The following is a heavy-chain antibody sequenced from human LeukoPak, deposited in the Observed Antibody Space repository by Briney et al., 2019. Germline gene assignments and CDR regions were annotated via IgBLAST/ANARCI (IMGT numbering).Heavy chain of an antibody. J-gene: IGHJ3*02. CDR1: GFTFSSYA. Sequence: GSLRLSCAASGFTFSSYAMHWVRQAPGKGLEYVSGISTDGGTTHYTNSLKGRFTISRDNSKYTLYLQMGSLRGEDTAVYYCARTQLQNDAFDIWGQGTMVTVSS. CDR3: ARTQLQNDAFDI. CDR2: ISTDGGTT. V-gene: IGHV3-64*01. D-gene: IGHD2-2*01.